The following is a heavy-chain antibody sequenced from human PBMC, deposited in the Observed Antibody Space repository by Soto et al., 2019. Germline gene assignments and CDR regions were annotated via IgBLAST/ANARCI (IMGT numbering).Heavy chain of an antibody. CDR1: GFTVSSYE. D-gene: IGHD3-16*01. J-gene: IGHJ4*02. Sequence: EVQLVESGGGLVQPGGSLRLSCAASGFTVSSYEMDWVRQAPGKGLEWVAYISISGGTIYYGDSVEGRFTISRDNADNSLYLQMNSLRAEDTAVYYCSRSPEVGVRGAYWGQGTLVTVSS. CDR2: ISISGGTI. V-gene: IGHV3-48*03. CDR3: SRSPEVGVRGAY.